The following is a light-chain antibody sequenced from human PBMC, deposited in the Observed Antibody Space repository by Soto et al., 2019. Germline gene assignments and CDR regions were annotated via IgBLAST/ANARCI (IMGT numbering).Light chain of an antibody. CDR1: SRDIGQYNY. Sequence: QSALTQPPSASGSPGQSVSISCAGTSRDIGQYNYVSWYQQHPDRAPKLLIYEVNKRHSGVPDRFSGSKSGNTASLTVTRLQTEDEADYYCYSYACNNQAVFGRGTKVIVL. CDR2: EVN. CDR3: YSYACNNQAV. V-gene: IGLV2-8*01. J-gene: IGLJ3*02.